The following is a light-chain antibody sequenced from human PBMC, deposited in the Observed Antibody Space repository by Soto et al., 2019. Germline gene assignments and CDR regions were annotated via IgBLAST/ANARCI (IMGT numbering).Light chain of an antibody. CDR1: QGIYNY. CDR3: QQYETFSGT. CDR2: AAS. V-gene: IGKV1-27*01. Sequence: DTQMTQSPSSLSASVGDRVTITCRASQGIYNYLAWYQQKPGKVPKILIYAASSLVSGVPSRFSGSGSGTKFTLTIASLQPDDFATYYCQQYETFSGTFGPGTKVEI. J-gene: IGKJ1*01.